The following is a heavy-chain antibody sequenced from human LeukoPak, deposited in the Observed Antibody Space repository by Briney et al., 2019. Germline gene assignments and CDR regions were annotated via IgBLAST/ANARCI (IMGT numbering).Heavy chain of an antibody. D-gene: IGHD4-17*01. CDR1: RFTFSDYY. CDR2: ISSSSSYT. CDR3: ARAGGDYGERYDY. Sequence: RGSLRLSCAVSRFTFSDYYISWSRHGPGEGVGWVSYISSSSSYTNSAESVKGRFTISRDNAKNSLYLQMNSLRAEDTAVYYCARAGGDYGERYDYWGQGTLVTVSS. J-gene: IGHJ4*02. V-gene: IGHV3-11*05.